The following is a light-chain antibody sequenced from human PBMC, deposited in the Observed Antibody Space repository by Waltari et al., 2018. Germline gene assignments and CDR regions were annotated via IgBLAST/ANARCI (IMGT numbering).Light chain of an antibody. CDR2: YDT. V-gene: IGLV3-21*04. J-gene: IGLJ2*01. Sequence: SYVVTQPPSLSVAPGETAKVTCGGFKIGDKSVHWYQQKPGQAPVLVTYYDTDRPPGIPERFSGSNSGNTATLTISGVEAGDEADYYCQVWDNDSGLVLFGGGTKVTVL. CDR1: KIGDKS. CDR3: QVWDNDSGLVL.